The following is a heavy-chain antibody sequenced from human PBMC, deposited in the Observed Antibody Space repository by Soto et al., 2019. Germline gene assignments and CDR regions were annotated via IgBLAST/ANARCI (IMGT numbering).Heavy chain of an antibody. CDR2: IYWNDDK. Sequence: SGPTLVNPTQTLTLTCIFSGFSLRTSGVGVGWIRQPPGKALEWLGFIYWNDDKRYSPSLKSRLTITKDASKNQVVLTMTNMDPVDTATYYCAKSGSSGWYGWFDPWGQGTLVTVSS. V-gene: IGHV2-5*01. CDR3: AKSGSSGWYGWFDP. D-gene: IGHD6-19*01. J-gene: IGHJ5*02. CDR1: GFSLRTSGVG.